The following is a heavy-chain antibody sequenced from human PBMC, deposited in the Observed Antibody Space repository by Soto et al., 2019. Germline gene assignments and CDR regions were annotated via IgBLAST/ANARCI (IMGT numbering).Heavy chain of an antibody. J-gene: IGHJ3*02. Sequence: QVQLVQSGAEEKKPGASVKVSCKASGYTFTSYAMHWVRQAPGQRLEWMVWINAGNGNTKYSQKFQGRVTITRDTSASTAYMELSSLRSEDTAVYYFARGSYYYDSSGYYTGAFDIWGQGTMVTVS. CDR3: ARGSYYYDSSGYYTGAFDI. CDR1: GYTFTSYA. V-gene: IGHV1-3*05. D-gene: IGHD3-22*01. CDR2: INAGNGNT.